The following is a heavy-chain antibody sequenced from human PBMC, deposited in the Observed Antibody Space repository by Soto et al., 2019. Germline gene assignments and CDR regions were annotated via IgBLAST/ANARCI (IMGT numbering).Heavy chain of an antibody. Sequence: SETLSVTCAVYGGSFSGYYWSWIRQTPGKGLEWIGEINHGGSANYSPALKSRVTISVDTSKKQFSLKLSSVTAADTAVYYCARRYCSGGYCSSTFDFWGQGTLVTVSS. CDR2: INHGGSA. V-gene: IGHV4-34*01. D-gene: IGHD2-15*01. CDR1: GGSFSGYY. J-gene: IGHJ4*02. CDR3: ARRYCSGGYCSSTFDF.